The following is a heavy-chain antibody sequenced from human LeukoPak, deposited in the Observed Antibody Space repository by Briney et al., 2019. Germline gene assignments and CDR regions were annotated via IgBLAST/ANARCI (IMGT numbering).Heavy chain of an antibody. D-gene: IGHD2-2*01. Sequence: GASVKVSCKASGYTFTSYGISWVRQAPGQGLEWMGWISAYNGNTNYAQNLQGRVTMTTDKSTRKAYMELRSLRSDDTAVYYCARDRVMVDLGYCSGTSCPPPDWFDPWGQGTLVTVSS. V-gene: IGHV1-18*01. CDR1: GYTFTSYG. CDR3: ARDRVMVDLGYCSGTSCPPPDWFDP. J-gene: IGHJ5*02. CDR2: ISAYNGNT.